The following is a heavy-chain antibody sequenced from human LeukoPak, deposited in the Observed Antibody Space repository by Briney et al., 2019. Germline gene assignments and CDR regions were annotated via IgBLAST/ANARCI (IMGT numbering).Heavy chain of an antibody. D-gene: IGHD2-2*01. CDR3: ARVLGGVVPAARGYMDV. Sequence: GGSLRLSCAASGFTFSSYSMNWVRQAPGKGLEWVSYISSSSSTIYYVDSVKGRFTISRDNAKNSLYLQMNSLRAEDTAVYYCARVLGGVVPAARGYMDVWGKGTTVTVSS. CDR1: GFTFSSYS. V-gene: IGHV3-48*04. J-gene: IGHJ6*03. CDR2: ISSSSSTI.